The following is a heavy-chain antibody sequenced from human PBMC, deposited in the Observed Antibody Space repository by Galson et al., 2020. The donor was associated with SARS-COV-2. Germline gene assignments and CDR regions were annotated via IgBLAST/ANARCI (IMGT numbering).Heavy chain of an antibody. Sequence: TGGSLRLSCAASGFTFSSYAMHWVRQAPGKGLEWVAVISYDGSNKYYADSVKGRFTISRDNSKNTLYLQMNSLSAEDTAVYYCAREVGANTDYWGQGTLVTVSS. CDR1: GFTFSSYA. V-gene: IGHV3-30-3*01. D-gene: IGHD1-26*01. CDR3: AREVGANTDY. CDR2: ISYDGSNK. J-gene: IGHJ4*02.